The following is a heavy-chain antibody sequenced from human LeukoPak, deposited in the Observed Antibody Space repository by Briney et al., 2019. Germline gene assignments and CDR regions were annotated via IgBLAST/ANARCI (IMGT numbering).Heavy chain of an antibody. V-gene: IGHV1-18*01. D-gene: IGHD5-24*01. Sequence: ASVKVSCKASGYTFTSYGISWVRQAPGQGLEWMGWISAYNGDTNYAQKLQGRVTMTTDTSTSTAYVELRSLRSDDTAVYYCARDRRDGYNLDAFDIWGQGTMVTVSS. CDR1: GYTFTSYG. CDR2: ISAYNGDT. J-gene: IGHJ3*02. CDR3: ARDRRDGYNLDAFDI.